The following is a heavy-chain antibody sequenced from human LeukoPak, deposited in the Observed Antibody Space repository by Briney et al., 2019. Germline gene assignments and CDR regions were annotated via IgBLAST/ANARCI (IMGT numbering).Heavy chain of an antibody. CDR3: AKDGLDDSIGGNWFDP. Sequence: PGGSLRLSCAASGFTFSSYAMSWVRQAPGKGLEWVSAISGSGGSTYYADSVKGRFTISRDNSKNTLYLQMNSLRAEDTAVYYCAKDGLDDSIGGNWFDPWGQGTLVTVSS. D-gene: IGHD3-22*01. CDR1: GFTFSSYA. CDR2: ISGSGGST. J-gene: IGHJ5*02. V-gene: IGHV3-23*01.